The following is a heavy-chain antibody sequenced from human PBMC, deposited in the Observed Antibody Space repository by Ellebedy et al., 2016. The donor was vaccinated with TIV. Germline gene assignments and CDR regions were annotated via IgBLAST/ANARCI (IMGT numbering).Heavy chain of an antibody. V-gene: IGHV4-59*01. CDR1: LCSISSDY. Sequence: SETLSLTCTVSLCSISSDYWTWLRQPPGKDLEWISVIFDTGSTSYSPSLTGLVTISIDTPKNQFSLKVTSVTAADTAVYYCAGEFRYDFWRGPLDHWGQGTLVTVSS. D-gene: IGHD3-3*01. J-gene: IGHJ4*02. CDR2: IFDTGST. CDR3: AGEFRYDFWRGPLDH.